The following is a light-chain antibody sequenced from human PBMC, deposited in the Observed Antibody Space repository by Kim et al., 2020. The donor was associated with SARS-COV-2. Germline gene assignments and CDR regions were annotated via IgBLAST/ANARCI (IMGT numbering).Light chain of an antibody. V-gene: IGLV6-57*04. CDR2: EDD. CDR1: SGSIDDND. CDR3: QSYNRDNGR. Sequence: NFMLTQPHSVSESPGKTVTISCTRSSGSIDDNDVQWYQQRPGGVPTTVIYEDDQRPSGVSDRFSGSIDNSSNSASLTISGLRPEDEADYYCQSYNRDNGRFAGGTQLTVL. J-gene: IGLJ2*01.